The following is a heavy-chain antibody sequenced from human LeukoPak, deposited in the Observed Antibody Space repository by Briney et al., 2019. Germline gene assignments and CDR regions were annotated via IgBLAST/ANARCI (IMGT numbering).Heavy chain of an antibody. Sequence: SETLSLTCTVSGGSISDYYWTWIRQPPGKGLEWIGHIYYSGNTIYNPSLKSRVTISVDTSKNQFSLKLTSVTTADTAVYYCAGEDYFDSSGYASWRFDIWGQGTMVTVSS. V-gene: IGHV4-59*01. CDR2: IYYSGNT. J-gene: IGHJ3*02. CDR3: AGEDYFDSSGYASWRFDI. D-gene: IGHD3-22*01. CDR1: GGSISDYY.